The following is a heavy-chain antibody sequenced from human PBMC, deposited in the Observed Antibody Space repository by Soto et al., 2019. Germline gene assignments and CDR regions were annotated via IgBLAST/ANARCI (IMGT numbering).Heavy chain of an antibody. CDR1: GFTVSSKY. CDR2: IKQDGSEK. V-gene: IGHV3-7*01. J-gene: IGHJ6*02. Sequence: QPGGSLRLSCADSGFTVSSKYMSWVRQAPGKGLEWVANIKQDGSEKYYVDSVKGRFTISRDNAKNSLYLQMNSLRAEDTAVYYCARTDKVYGMDVWGQGTTVTVSS. D-gene: IGHD2-15*01. CDR3: ARTDKVYGMDV.